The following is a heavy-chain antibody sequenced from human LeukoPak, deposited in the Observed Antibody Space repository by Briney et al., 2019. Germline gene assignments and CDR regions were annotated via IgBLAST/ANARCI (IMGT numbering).Heavy chain of an antibody. CDR2: IYYSGST. D-gene: IGHD3-3*01. J-gene: IGHJ5*02. V-gene: IGHV4-59*01. CDR1: GGSISSSY. Sequence: SETLSLTCTVSGGSISSSYWSWIRQPPGKELEWIGYIYYSGSTNYNPSLKSRVTISVDTSKNQFSLKLSSVTAADTAVYYCARYNYDFWSGYSKWFDPSGQGTLVTVSS. CDR3: ARYNYDFWSGYSKWFDP.